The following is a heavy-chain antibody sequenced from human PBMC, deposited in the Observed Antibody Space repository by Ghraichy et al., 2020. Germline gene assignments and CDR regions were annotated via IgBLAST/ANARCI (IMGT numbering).Heavy chain of an antibody. D-gene: IGHD3-22*01. CDR1: GFTFSDYY. CDR2: ISSSGSTI. V-gene: IGHV3-11*01. J-gene: IGHJ3*02. CDR3: ASHRDYYDSSGFAFDI. Sequence: GESLNISCAASGFTFSDYYMSWIRQAPGKGLEWVSYISSSGSTIYYADSVKGRFTISRDNAKNSLYLQMNSLRAEDTAVYYCASHRDYYDSSGFAFDIWGQGTMVTVSS.